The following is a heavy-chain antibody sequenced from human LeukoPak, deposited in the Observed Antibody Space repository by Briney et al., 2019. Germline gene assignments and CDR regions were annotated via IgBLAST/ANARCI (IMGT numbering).Heavy chain of an antibody. CDR3: ARLQAYGHMDV. J-gene: IGHJ6*03. V-gene: IGHV4-39*01. D-gene: IGHD3-10*01. CDR1: GGSISSSSYY. CDR2: IYYSGST. Sequence: PSETLSLTCTVSGGSISSSSYYWGWIRQPPGKGLEWIGSIYYSGSTYYNPSLKSRVTISVDTSKNQFSLKLSSVTAADTAVYYCARLQAYGHMDVWGKGTTVTISS.